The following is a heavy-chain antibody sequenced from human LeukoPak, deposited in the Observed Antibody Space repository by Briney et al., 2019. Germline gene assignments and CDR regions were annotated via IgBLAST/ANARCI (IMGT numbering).Heavy chain of an antibody. CDR2: IRYDGSNK. V-gene: IGHV3-30*02. Sequence: HTGGSLRLSCAASGFTFSTYAMHWVRQAPGKGLEWVAFIRYDGSNKYYADSVKGRFTISRDNSKNTLYLQMNSLRAEDTAVFYCVLSGFRYYYMDVWGNGTTVTISS. D-gene: IGHD2-8*02. CDR1: GFTFSTYA. CDR3: VLSGFRYYYMDV. J-gene: IGHJ6*03.